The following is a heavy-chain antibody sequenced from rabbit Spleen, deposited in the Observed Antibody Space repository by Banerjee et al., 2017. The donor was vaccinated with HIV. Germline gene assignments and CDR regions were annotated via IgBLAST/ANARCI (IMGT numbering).Heavy chain of an antibody. D-gene: IGHD1-1*01. Sequence: QSLEESGGDMVKPGASLTLTCTASGFSFSRDYYICWVRQAPGKGLEWIGCIYPDHSGSTAYTTWAKGRFTISKTSSTTVTLQMTSLTAADTATYFCARDLTDVIGWNFGWWGQGTLVTVS. CDR2: IYPDHSGST. CDR3: ARDLTDVIGWNFGW. V-gene: IGHV1S40*01. J-gene: IGHJ4*01. CDR1: GFSFSRDYY.